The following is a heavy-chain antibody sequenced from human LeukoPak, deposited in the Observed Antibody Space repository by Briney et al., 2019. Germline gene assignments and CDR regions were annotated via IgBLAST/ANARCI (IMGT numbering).Heavy chain of an antibody. D-gene: IGHD4-23*01. Sequence: SETLSLTCAVYGGSFSGYYWSWIRQPPGKGLEWIGEINHSGSTNYNPSLKSRVTISVDTSKNQFSLKLSSVTAADTAVYYCARHFYGGNFYWYFDLWGRGTLVTVSS. CDR2: INHSGST. J-gene: IGHJ2*01. CDR1: GGSFSGYY. CDR3: ARHFYGGNFYWYFDL. V-gene: IGHV4-34*01.